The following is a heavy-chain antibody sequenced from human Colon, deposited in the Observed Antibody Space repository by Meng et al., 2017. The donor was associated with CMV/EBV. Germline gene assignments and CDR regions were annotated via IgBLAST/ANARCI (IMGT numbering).Heavy chain of an antibody. J-gene: IGHJ4*02. D-gene: IGHD3-10*01. Sequence: VQLREAGPGLVKPSETLSLTCTVSGASITSYYWSWIRPPAGKGLEWIGRVYISGNTNYNPSLKSRVTMSIDTSKNQLSLNIRSVTAADTAVYYCARDSNLSGLAYWGQGTLVTVSS. V-gene: IGHV4-4*07. CDR3: ARDSNLSGLAY. CDR1: GASITSYY. CDR2: VYISGNT.